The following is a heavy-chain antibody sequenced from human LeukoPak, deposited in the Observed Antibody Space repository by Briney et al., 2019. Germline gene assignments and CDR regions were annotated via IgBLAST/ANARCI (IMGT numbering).Heavy chain of an antibody. Sequence: GESLKISCKGSGYSINNYWIGWVRQMSGKGLEWMGIIYPADSDIRYSPSFQGQVTISADKSISTAYLQWSSLKASDTAMYYCARQEYCSGGSCYTWFDPWGQGTLVTVS. D-gene: IGHD2-15*01. CDR3: ARQEYCSGGSCYTWFDP. V-gene: IGHV5-51*01. CDR2: IYPADSDI. J-gene: IGHJ5*02. CDR1: GYSINNYW.